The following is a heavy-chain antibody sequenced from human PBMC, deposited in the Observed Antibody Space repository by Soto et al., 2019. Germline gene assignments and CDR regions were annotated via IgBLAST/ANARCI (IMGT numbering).Heavy chain of an antibody. V-gene: IGHV3-48*01. CDR1: GGTCSNFA. J-gene: IGHJ4*02. Sequence: GGSLRDSWGAAGGTCSNFAMNRVSQAPGKGLEWVSCISGSSSTIYYADSVKGRFTISRDNAKNSLYLQMNSLRAEDTAVYYCARNPFSSSTSHWGQGTLVTVSS. D-gene: IGHD2-2*01. CDR2: ISGSSSTI. CDR3: ARNPFSSSTSH.